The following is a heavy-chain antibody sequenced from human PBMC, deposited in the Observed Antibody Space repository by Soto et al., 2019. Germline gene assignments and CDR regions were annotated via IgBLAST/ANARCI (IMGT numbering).Heavy chain of an antibody. CDR3: ARITSSGWYLNYYYGMDV. CDR2: IYYSGST. CDR1: GGSISSYY. Sequence: SETLSLTCTVSGGSISSYYWSWIRQPPGKGLEWIGYIYYSGSTNYNPSLKSRVTISVDTSKNQFSLKLSSVTAADTAVYYCARITSSGWYLNYYYGMDVWGQGTTVTVSS. D-gene: IGHD6-19*01. V-gene: IGHV4-59*01. J-gene: IGHJ6*02.